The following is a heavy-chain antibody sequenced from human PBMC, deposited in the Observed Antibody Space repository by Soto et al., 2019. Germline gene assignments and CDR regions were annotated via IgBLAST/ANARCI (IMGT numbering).Heavy chain of an antibody. CDR2: SNHSGST. V-gene: IGHV4-34*01. CDR1: DGSFSGYY. J-gene: IGHJ4*02. Sequence: QVQLKQWGAGLLKPSETLSLTCAVYDGSFSGYYWSWIRQPPGKGLERIGESNHSGSTNYNPSLKSRVTISVDTSKNQFSRNLSSVTAADTAVYYGGRGRPSCSGGSCVVGYFDYRGQGTLVTVSS. CDR3: GRGRPSCSGGSCVVGYFDY. D-gene: IGHD2-15*01.